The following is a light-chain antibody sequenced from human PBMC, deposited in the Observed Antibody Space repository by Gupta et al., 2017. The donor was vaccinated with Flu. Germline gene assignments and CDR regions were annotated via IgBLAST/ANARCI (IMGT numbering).Light chain of an antibody. CDR2: GAS. V-gene: IGKV1-27*01. J-gene: IGKJ1*01. CDR1: QGISNY. Sequence: DIQMTHPPSSLSASVGDRVTITRRASQGISNYLALYQQRPGKVPKLLIYGASSLQSGVPCRFSGSGAGKDLTLTITRLQPEDVGTYYCQKKDSVPLTFGQGTRVEI. CDR3: QKKDSVPLT.